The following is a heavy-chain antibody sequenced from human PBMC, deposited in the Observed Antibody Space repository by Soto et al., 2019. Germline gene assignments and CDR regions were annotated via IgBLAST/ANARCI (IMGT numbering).Heavy chain of an antibody. D-gene: IGHD5-18*01. CDR2: ISTGGST. V-gene: IGHV3-53*01. CDR3: ARSGYSYNAFDI. J-gene: IGHJ3*02. CDR1: GFTVSSYY. Sequence: GGSLRLSCAASGFTVSSYYMSWVRQAPGKGLECVSVISTGGSTYYADSVKGRFTISGDNSKNTLYLQMNSLRAEDTAVYYCARSGYSYNAFDIWGQGTMVTVSS.